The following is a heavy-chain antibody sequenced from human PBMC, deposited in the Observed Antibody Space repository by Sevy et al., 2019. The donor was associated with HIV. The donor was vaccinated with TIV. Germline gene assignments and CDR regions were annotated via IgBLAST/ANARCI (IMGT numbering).Heavy chain of an antibody. J-gene: IGHJ4*02. CDR1: GFTFSSYG. CDR3: ARGANYYDSSGSQPNFDY. CDR2: IGYEGSSK. Sequence: GGSLRLSCAASGFTFSSYGMHWVRQAPGKGLEWVALIGYEGSSKYYADSVKGRFTLSRDNSKNTLYLQMNSLRAEDTAVYYCARGANYYDSSGSQPNFDYWGQGTLVTVSS. D-gene: IGHD3-22*01. V-gene: IGHV3-33*01.